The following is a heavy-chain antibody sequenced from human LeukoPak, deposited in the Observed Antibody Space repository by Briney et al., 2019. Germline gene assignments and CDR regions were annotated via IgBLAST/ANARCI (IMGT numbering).Heavy chain of an antibody. Sequence: SETLSLTCTVSGGSISSGGYYWSWIRQHPGKGLEWIGYIYYSGSTYYNPSLKSRVTISVDASKNQFSLKLSSVTAADTAVYYCARCTMDYDSAFDIWGQGTMVTVSS. CDR2: IYYSGST. CDR1: GGSISSGGYY. J-gene: IGHJ3*02. D-gene: IGHD3-22*01. CDR3: ARCTMDYDSAFDI. V-gene: IGHV4-31*03.